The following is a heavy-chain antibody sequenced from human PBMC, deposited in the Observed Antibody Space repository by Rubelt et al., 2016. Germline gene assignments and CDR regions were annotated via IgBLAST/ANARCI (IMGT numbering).Heavy chain of an antibody. D-gene: IGHD6-25*01. CDR2: ISSSSTYT. J-gene: IGHJ4*02. CDR3: ARDSYSSAPY. V-gene: IGHV3-11*06. CDR1: GFTFSDYY. Sequence: VQLVESGGGLVQPGGSLRLSCAASGFTFSDYYMNWIRQAPGKGLEWISSISSSSTYTNYADSVKGRFTISRDNAKKSLYLQMNSLRAEDTAVYYCARDSYSSAPYWGQGTLVTVSS.